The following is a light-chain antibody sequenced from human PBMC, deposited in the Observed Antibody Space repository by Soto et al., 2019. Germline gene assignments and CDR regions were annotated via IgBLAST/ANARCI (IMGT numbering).Light chain of an antibody. V-gene: IGKV1-39*01. Sequence: DIHMTQSPSSLSASVGHIVTITCRASQSISRYLNWYQKKQGQAPKLLIYAASSLQSGVPSRLSGSGSGTDLTITISSLKTEDFETYYCQQSYSTTWTFGQGTKVDIK. CDR3: QQSYSTTWT. CDR2: AAS. J-gene: IGKJ1*01. CDR1: QSISRY.